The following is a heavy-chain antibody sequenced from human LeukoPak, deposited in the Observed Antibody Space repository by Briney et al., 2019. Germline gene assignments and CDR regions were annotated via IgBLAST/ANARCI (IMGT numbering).Heavy chain of an antibody. V-gene: IGHV1-2*06. Sequence: ASVKVSCKASGYTFTGYYMHWVLQAPGQGLEWMGRINPNSGGTNYAQKFQGRVTMTRDTSISTAYMELSRLRSDDTAVYYCARDAGPTYYDFWSGCYSHWGQGTLVTVSS. CDR1: GYTFTGYY. CDR2: INPNSGGT. CDR3: ARDAGPTYYDFWSGCYSH. J-gene: IGHJ1*01. D-gene: IGHD3-3*01.